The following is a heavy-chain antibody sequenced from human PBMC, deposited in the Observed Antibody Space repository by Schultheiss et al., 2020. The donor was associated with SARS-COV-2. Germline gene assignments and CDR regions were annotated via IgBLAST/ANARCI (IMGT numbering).Heavy chain of an antibody. J-gene: IGHJ4*02. V-gene: IGHV1-2*02. CDR2: ISAYNGNT. CDR3: ARVGPIAVAAVDY. CDR1: GYTFTSYY. D-gene: IGHD6-19*01. Sequence: ASVKVSCKASGYTFTSYYMHWVRQAPGQGLEWMGWISAYNGNTNYAQKLQGRVTMTRETSISTAYMELSRLRSDDTAVYYCARVGPIAVAAVDYWGQGTLVTVSS.